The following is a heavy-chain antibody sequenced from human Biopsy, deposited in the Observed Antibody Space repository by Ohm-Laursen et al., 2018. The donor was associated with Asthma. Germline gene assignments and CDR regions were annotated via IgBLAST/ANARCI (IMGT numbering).Heavy chain of an antibody. V-gene: IGHV3-30*03. J-gene: IGHJ3*02. CDR1: GFVFSQCG. CDR3: ARQSGQEYGDSIPFDT. D-gene: IGHD3-22*01. CDR2: VSSDGHKK. Sequence: RSLRLSCAASGFVFSQCGMHWVRQGPGKGLEWVALVSSDGHKKYYEDSVKGRFTISRDNSRNRPYLQINSLTVEDSAVYFCARQSGQEYGDSIPFDTWGQGTKVAVSS.